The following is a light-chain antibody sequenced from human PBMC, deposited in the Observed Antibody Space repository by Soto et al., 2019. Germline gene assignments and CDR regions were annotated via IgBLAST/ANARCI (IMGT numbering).Light chain of an antibody. Sequence: QSVLTQPPSVSGTPGQRVNISCSGSSSNIGRDYVYWYQQFPGTAPKLLIYRGNQRPSGVPDRFSGSKSGTSASLAISGLRSDDESDYYCVAGDDSLSGYVFGTGTKVTVL. CDR1: SSNIGRDY. CDR2: RGN. J-gene: IGLJ1*01. CDR3: VAGDDSLSGYV. V-gene: IGLV1-47*01.